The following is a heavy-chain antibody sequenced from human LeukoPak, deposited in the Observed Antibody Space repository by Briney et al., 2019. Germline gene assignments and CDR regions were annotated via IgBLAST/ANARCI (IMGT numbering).Heavy chain of an antibody. V-gene: IGHV3-30-3*01. D-gene: IGHD2-15*01. CDR3: TTILGYCSGGSCYHVDY. Sequence: PGGSLRLSCAASGFTFSSYAMHWVRQAPGKGLEWVAVISYDGSNKYYADSVKGRFTISRDNSKNTLYLQMNSLKTEDTAVYYCTTILGYCSGGSCYHVDYWGQGTLVTVSS. CDR1: GFTFSSYA. CDR2: ISYDGSNK. J-gene: IGHJ4*02.